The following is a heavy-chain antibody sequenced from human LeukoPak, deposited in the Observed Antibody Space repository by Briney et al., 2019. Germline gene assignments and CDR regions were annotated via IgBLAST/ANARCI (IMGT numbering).Heavy chain of an antibody. CDR2: ISGSGGST. J-gene: IGHJ6*02. V-gene: IGHV3-23*01. CDR1: GGSISSGSYY. CDR3: ARYFGELLSFSYYGMDV. D-gene: IGHD3-10*01. Sequence: ETLSLTCTVSGGSISSGSYYWSWVRQAPGKGLEWVSAISGSGGSTYYADSVKGRFTISRDNSKNTLYLQMNSLRVEDTAVYYCARYFGELLSFSYYGMDVWGQGTTVTVSS.